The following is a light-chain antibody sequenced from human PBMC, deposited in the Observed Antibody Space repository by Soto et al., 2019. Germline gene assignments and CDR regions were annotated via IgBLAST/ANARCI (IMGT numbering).Light chain of an antibody. Sequence: EIVLTQSPGTLSLSPGERATLSCRASQSVTSNYLAWYQQKPGQAPRLLIYGASNRATGIPDRFSGSRSGTDFTLTISRMEPEDFAVYYCQQYARSPLTFGPGTKVDI. CDR1: QSVTSNY. J-gene: IGKJ3*01. CDR3: QQYARSPLT. CDR2: GAS. V-gene: IGKV3-20*01.